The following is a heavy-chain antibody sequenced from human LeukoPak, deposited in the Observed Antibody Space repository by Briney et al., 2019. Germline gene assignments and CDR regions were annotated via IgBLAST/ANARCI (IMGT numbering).Heavy chain of an antibody. Sequence: GGSLRLSCAASGFAFSSYAMSWVRHAPGKGLEWVSAISGSGGSTYYADSVKGRFTISRDNSKNTLYLQMNSLRAEDTAAYYCANVGYYYDSSADYWGQGTLVTVSS. CDR2: ISGSGGST. V-gene: IGHV3-23*01. CDR1: GFAFSSYA. J-gene: IGHJ4*02. D-gene: IGHD3-22*01. CDR3: ANVGYYYDSSADY.